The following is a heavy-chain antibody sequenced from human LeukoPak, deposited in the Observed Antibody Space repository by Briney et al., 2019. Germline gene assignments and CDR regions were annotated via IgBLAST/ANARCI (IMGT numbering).Heavy chain of an antibody. D-gene: IGHD6-19*01. CDR2: IWYDGSKK. CDR1: GITFSSHG. CDR3: ATSYSTGWQQGYFDY. V-gene: IGHV3-33*01. Sequence: GGSLRLSCAVPGITFSSHGMHWVRQAPGKGLEWVAVIWYDGSKKYYSDSVKGRFTISRDNSKNTLSLQMSSLRAEDTAVYYCATSYSTGWQQGYFDYWGQGTLVTVSS. J-gene: IGHJ4*02.